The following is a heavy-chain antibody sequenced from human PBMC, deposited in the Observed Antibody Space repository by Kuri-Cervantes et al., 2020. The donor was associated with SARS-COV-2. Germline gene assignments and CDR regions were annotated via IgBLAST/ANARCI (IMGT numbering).Heavy chain of an antibody. CDR2: ISGGGGST. Sequence: GESLKISCAASGFTFSSYAMSWVRQAPGKGLEWVSAISGGGGSTYYADSVKGRFTISRDNSKNTLYLQMNSLRAEDTAVYYCAKDGGPGYGDYVYFDYWGQGTLVTVSS. D-gene: IGHD4-17*01. J-gene: IGHJ4*02. V-gene: IGHV3-23*01. CDR3: AKDGGPGYGDYVYFDY. CDR1: GFTFSSYA.